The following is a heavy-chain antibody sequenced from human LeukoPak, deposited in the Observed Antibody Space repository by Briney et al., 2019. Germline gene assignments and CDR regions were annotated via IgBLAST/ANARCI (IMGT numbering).Heavy chain of an antibody. CDR3: VRGVYIAAAQYGY. Sequence: SETLSLTCTVSGGSISSYYWSWIRQPPGKGLEWIGYIYYSGSTNYNPSLKSRVTISVDTSKNQFSLKLSSVTAADTAVYYCVRGVYIAAAQYGYWGQGTLVSVSS. D-gene: IGHD6-13*01. CDR2: IYYSGST. CDR1: GGSISSYY. J-gene: IGHJ4*02. V-gene: IGHV4-59*01.